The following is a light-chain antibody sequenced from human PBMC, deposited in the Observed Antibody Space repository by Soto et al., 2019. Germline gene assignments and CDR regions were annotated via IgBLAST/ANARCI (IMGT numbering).Light chain of an antibody. CDR3: QQYNSYS. Sequence: DIQMTQSPSTLSASVGDRVTITCRASQSISSWLAWYQQKPGKAPKLLIYKASSLESGVPSRFSGSGSGTEFTLTISSLQPDAFATYYCQQYNSYSFGQGTKVEIK. J-gene: IGKJ1*01. CDR2: KAS. CDR1: QSISSW. V-gene: IGKV1-5*03.